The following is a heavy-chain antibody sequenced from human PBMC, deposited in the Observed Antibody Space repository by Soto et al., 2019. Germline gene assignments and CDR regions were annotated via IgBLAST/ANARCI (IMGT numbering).Heavy chain of an antibody. Sequence: SQTLSLTCVISGDSVSSNSAAWNWIRQSPSRGLEWLGRTYYRSKWYNDYAVSVKSRITINPDTSKNQFSLQLNSVTPEDTAVYYCARNYDSSGYSVPFFDYWGQGTLVTSPQ. V-gene: IGHV6-1*01. J-gene: IGHJ4*02. CDR2: TYYRSKWYN. CDR3: ARNYDSSGYSVPFFDY. D-gene: IGHD3-22*01. CDR1: GDSVSSNSAA.